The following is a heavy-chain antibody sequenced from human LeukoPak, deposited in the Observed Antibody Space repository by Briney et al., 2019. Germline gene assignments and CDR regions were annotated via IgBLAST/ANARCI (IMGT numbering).Heavy chain of an antibody. V-gene: IGHV4-59*01. Sequence: SETLSLTCTVSGGFISSYYWSWIRQPPGKGLEWIGYIYYSGSTNYNPSLKSRVTISVDTSKNQFSLKLSSVTAADTAVYYCARRSLSSPFDYWGQGTLVTVSS. CDR2: IYYSGST. CDR1: GGFISSYY. D-gene: IGHD6-6*01. J-gene: IGHJ4*02. CDR3: ARRSLSSPFDY.